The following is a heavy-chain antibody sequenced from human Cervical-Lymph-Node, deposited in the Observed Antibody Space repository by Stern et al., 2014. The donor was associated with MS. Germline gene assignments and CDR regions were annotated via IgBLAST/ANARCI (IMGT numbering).Heavy chain of an antibody. CDR1: GGSISSSSYY. CDR3: ARLKQQLVQVYDY. V-gene: IGHV4-39*01. D-gene: IGHD6-13*01. CDR2: IYYSGST. Sequence: QLQLQESGPGLVKPSETLSLTCTVSGGSISSSSYYWGWIRQPPGKGLEWIGSIYYSGSTYYNPSLKSRVTISVDTAKNPLSLKLSSVTAADTAVYYCARLKQQLVQVYDYWGQGTLVTVSS. J-gene: IGHJ4*02.